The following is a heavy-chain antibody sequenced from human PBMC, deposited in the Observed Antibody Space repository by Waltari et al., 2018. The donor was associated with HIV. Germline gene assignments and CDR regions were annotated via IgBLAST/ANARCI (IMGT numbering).Heavy chain of an antibody. CDR1: GFSVSSNY. CDR2: IYIDGKT. D-gene: IGHD6-13*01. Sequence: EVQLVESGGGLIQPGGSLRLSCAASGFSVSSNYMNWVRQAPGKGLEWVFVIYIDGKTYYADSVKGRFTISRDNSKNMLYFQMNSLRPEDTAVYYCARGSLAAVGTCLDYWGQGTLVTVSS. J-gene: IGHJ4*02. V-gene: IGHV3-53*01. CDR3: ARGSLAAVGTCLDY.